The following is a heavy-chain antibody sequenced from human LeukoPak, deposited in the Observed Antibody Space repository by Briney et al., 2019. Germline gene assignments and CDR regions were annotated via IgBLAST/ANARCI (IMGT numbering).Heavy chain of an antibody. V-gene: IGHV3-21*01. J-gene: IGHJ1*01. CDR3: ARDGGDYYDSSGYPFHH. CDR2: ISTSSSYI. CDR1: GFSFSSHA. D-gene: IGHD3-22*01. Sequence: PGGSLRLSCAASGFSFSSHALDWVRQAPGKGLEWVSSISTSSSYIYYADSVKGRFTISRDNAKKSLYLQMNSLRAGDTAVYYCARDGGDYYDSSGYPFHHWGQGTLVTVSS.